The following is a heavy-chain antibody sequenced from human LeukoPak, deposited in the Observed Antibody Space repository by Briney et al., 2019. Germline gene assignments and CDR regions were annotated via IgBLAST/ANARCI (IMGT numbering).Heavy chain of an antibody. Sequence: ASVKVSCKASGYTFTSYGISWVRQAPGQGLEWMGWISAYNGNTNYAQKLQGRVTMTTDTSTSTAYMELRSLRSDDTAVYYCARKEPQYCSSTSCLMGPGGMDVWGQGTTVTVSS. CDR3: ARKEPQYCSSTSCLMGPGGMDV. CDR1: GYTFTSYG. J-gene: IGHJ6*02. CDR2: ISAYNGNT. V-gene: IGHV1-18*01. D-gene: IGHD2-2*01.